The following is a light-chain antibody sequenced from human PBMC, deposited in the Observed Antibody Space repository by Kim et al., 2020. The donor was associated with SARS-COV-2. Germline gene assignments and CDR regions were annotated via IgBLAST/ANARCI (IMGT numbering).Light chain of an antibody. CDR2: GAS. Sequence: EMVMTQSPATLSVSPGERATLSCRASQGVGSALAWYQQKPGQAPRLLIYGASTRATGIPARFSGSGSGTEFTLTISSLQSEDFAVYYCQQYDKWPRTFGQGTKVDIK. CDR3: QQYDKWPRT. J-gene: IGKJ1*01. CDR1: QGVGSA. V-gene: IGKV3-15*01.